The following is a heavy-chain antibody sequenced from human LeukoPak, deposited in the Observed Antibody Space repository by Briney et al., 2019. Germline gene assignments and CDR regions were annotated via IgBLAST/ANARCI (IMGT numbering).Heavy chain of an antibody. Sequence: PGGSLRLSCAASGFTFYRYAMTWVRRAPGKGLEWVSTIGDSGDKSYYPDSVKGRFTISRDLSKETLFLEMHNLRAEDTAVYYCAKGRALWTYDFDSWGQGTLVTVSS. D-gene: IGHD3/OR15-3a*01. CDR2: IGDSGDKS. CDR3: AKGRALWTYDFDS. V-gene: IGHV3-23*01. CDR1: GFTFYRYA. J-gene: IGHJ4*02.